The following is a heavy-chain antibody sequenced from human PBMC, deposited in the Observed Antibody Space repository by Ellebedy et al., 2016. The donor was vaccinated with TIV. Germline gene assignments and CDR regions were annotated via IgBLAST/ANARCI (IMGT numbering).Heavy chain of an antibody. D-gene: IGHD3-16*01. J-gene: IGHJ4*02. CDR2: VRGPLNYI. CDR3: GRGLDGGNTSDY. V-gene: IGHV3-21*01. CDR1: CFIFCRYT. Sequence: GESLKIPCAAPCFIFCRYTLNWVRQAPGNGLESVSSVRGPLNYIKYADSGKGRFTISRDNAKNSLYLQMNSRRVEDTAVYYCGRGLDGGNTSDYWGQGTLVTVSS.